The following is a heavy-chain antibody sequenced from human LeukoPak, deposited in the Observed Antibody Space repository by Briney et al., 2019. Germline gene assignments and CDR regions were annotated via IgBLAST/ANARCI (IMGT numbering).Heavy chain of an antibody. Sequence: SETLSLTCAVYGGSFSGYYWSWIRQPPGKGLEWIGEINHSGSTNYNPSLKSRVTISVDTSKNQFSLELSSVTVADTAVYYCVGYRNFDYRGQGTLVTVSS. J-gene: IGHJ4*02. CDR1: GGSFSGYY. CDR3: VGYRNFDY. V-gene: IGHV4-34*01. CDR2: INHSGST. D-gene: IGHD2-2*01.